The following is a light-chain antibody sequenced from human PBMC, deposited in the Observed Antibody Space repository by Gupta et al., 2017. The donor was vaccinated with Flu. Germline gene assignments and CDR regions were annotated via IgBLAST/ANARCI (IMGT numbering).Light chain of an antibody. V-gene: IGLV1-51*02. CDR3: GTWDSSLTSWV. CDR1: SSNIGDNF. J-gene: IGLJ3*02. Sequence: QSVLTQPPSVSAAPGQAGTISCSGSSSNIGDNFVSWYQHLSGGAPKLLIYENRTRPSGIPDRFSGSKSGTSATLGITGLQTGDEANYYCGTWDSSLTSWVFGGGTNLTVL. CDR2: ENR.